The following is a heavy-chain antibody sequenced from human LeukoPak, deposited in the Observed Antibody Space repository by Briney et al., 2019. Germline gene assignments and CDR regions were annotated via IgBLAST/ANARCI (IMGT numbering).Heavy chain of an antibody. CDR1: GFTFSSYE. J-gene: IGHJ5*02. V-gene: IGHV3-48*03. Sequence: PGGSLRLSCAASGFTFSSYEMNWVRQAPGKGLEWVSYISSSGSTIYYADSVKGRFTISRDNAKNSLYLQMNSLRAEDTAVYYCARDIVVVPAAMPFWWFDPWGQGTLVTVSS. CDR2: ISSSGSTI. D-gene: IGHD2-2*01. CDR3: ARDIVVVPAAMPFWWFDP.